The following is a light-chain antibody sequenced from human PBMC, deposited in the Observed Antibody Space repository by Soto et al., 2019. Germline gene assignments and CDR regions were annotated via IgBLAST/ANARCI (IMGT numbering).Light chain of an antibody. V-gene: IGKV3-15*01. CDR2: GAS. J-gene: IGKJ2*01. CDR3: QHYFNWPYT. CDR1: QSVTSN. Sequence: EIVMTQSPATLSVSPGERATLSCRASQSVTSNLAWYQQKSGRAPRLLIYGASTRATGIPARFSGSGSGTEFTLTISNLQSEDFALYYCQHYFNWPYTFGQGTKVAIK.